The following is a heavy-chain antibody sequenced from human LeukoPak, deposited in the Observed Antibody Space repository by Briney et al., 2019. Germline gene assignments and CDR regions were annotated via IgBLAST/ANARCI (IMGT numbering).Heavy chain of an antibody. V-gene: IGHV3-21*01. CDR2: ISSSTSYI. CDR1: GFTFSSYS. J-gene: IGHJ4*02. CDR3: ARGHYYDNSGPDY. Sequence: PGGSLRLSCAASGFTFSSYSMNWVRQAPGKGLEWVSSISSSTSYIYHADSLKGRFTISRDNAKNSLYLQMNSLRAEDTAVYYCARGHYYDNSGPDYWGQGILVTVSS. D-gene: IGHD3-22*01.